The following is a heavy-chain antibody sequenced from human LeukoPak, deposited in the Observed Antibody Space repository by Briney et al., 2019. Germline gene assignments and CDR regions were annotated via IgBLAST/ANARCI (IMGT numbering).Heavy chain of an antibody. CDR1: GRSISSYY. V-gene: IGHV4-59*08. CDR3: PSARGGYCWNGFDR. CDR2: IYSSGSN. D-gene: IGHD5-12*01. J-gene: IGHJ5*01. Sequence: SETLSPTCTVAGRSISSYYWSWIRQPAGKGLAWIAYIYSSGSNNLNPSLKPRATISLDTSKKQLSLKLGAVTAAATPVYSCPSARGGYCWNGFDRWGQGTPVTVSS.